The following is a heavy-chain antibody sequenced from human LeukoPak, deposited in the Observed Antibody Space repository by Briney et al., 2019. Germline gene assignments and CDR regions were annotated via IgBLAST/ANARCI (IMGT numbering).Heavy chain of an antibody. V-gene: IGHV1-18*01. CDR1: GYTFTSYG. D-gene: IGHD3-10*01. J-gene: IGHJ4*02. CDR3: ASSDQLVRGVNHLVY. CDR2: ISAYNGNT. Sequence: ASVKVSCKASGYTFTSYGISWVRQAPGQGLEGMGWISAYNGNTNYAQKLQGRVTITADKSTSTAYMELSSLRSEDTAVYYCASSDQLVRGVNHLVYWGQGTLVTVSS.